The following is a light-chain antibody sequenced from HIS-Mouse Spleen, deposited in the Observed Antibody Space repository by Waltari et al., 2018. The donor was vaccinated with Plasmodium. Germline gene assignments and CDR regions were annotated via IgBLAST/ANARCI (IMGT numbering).Light chain of an antibody. CDR3: YSTDSSGNHRV. CDR2: EDS. V-gene: IGLV3-10*01. CDR1: ALPKKY. J-gene: IGLJ3*02. Sequence: SYELTQPPSVSVSPGQTARITCSGDALPKKYAYWYQQKSGQAPVLVIYEDSKRPSGIPRRFSGSSSGPMATLTISGAQVEDEADYYCYSTDSSGNHRVFGGGTKLTVL.